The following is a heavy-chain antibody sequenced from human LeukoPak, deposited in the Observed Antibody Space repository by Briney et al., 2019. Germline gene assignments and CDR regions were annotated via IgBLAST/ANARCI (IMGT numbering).Heavy chain of an antibody. CDR2: ISGSGDRT. CDR1: GFTVSSNY. J-gene: IGHJ4*02. CDR3: AKPSSGNYPPTGY. D-gene: IGHD1-26*01. V-gene: IGHV3-23*01. Sequence: GGSLRLSCAASGFTVSSNYMSWARQAPGKGLEWVSAISGSGDRTHYADSVKGRFTISRDNSKNTLYLQINSLRAEDTAVYYCAKPSSGNYPPTGYWGQGTLVTVSS.